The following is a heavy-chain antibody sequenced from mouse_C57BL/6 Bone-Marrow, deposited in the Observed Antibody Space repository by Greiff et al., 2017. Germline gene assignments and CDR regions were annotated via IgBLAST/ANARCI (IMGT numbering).Heavy chain of an antibody. CDR1: GYTFTSYT. J-gene: IGHJ1*03. CDR3: ARGRWSRYFDV. Sequence: VQLQESGAELARPGASVKMSCKASGYTFTSYTMHWVKQRPGQGLEWIGYINPSSGYTKYNQKFKDKATLTADKSSSTAYMQLSSLTSEDSAVYYCARGRWSRYFDVWGTGTTVTVSS. D-gene: IGHD2-3*01. V-gene: IGHV1-4*01. CDR2: INPSSGYT.